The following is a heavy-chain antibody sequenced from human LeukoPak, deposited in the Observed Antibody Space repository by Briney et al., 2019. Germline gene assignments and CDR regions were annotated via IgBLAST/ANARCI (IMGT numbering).Heavy chain of an antibody. CDR3: AKDGRAATDYYYYYGMDV. J-gene: IGHJ6*02. CDR1: GFTFDDYA. V-gene: IGHV3-9*01. Sequence: GGSLRLSCAASGFTFDDYAMHWVRQAPGKGLEWVSGISWNSGSIGYADSVKGRFTISRDNAKNSLYLQMNSLRAEDTALYYCAKDGRAATDYYYYYGMDVWGQGTTVTVSS. CDR2: ISWNSGSI. D-gene: IGHD6-13*01.